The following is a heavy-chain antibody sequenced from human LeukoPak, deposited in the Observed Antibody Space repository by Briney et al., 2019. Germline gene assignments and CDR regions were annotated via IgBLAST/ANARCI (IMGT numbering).Heavy chain of an antibody. Sequence: GGSLRLSCAASGFTLSTYTMHWVRQAPGKGLEWVALISYDGSNKYYPDSVKGRFTISRDNPKDTLYVQMNSLRAEDTAVYYCARDYCTSTSCFPGPLDYWGQGALVTVSS. CDR3: ARDYCTSTSCFPGPLDY. D-gene: IGHD2-2*01. CDR2: ISYDGSNK. CDR1: GFTLSTYT. V-gene: IGHV3-30-3*01. J-gene: IGHJ4*02.